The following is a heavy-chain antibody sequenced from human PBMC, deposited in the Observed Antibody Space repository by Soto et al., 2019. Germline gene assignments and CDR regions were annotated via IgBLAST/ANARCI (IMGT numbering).Heavy chain of an antibody. CDR3: VKNSGWFNT. Sequence: EFQVLESGVGWVQPGGSLRLSCAASGFSFSSTDMSWVRQAPGKGLEWGSTILDTGTTVFYADSVKGRFTVSRDNSHNTLSVQMNNLRADDTAVYYCVKNSGWFNTWGQGTLVAVSS. J-gene: IGHJ5*02. CDR2: ILDTGTTV. CDR1: GFSFSSTD. V-gene: IGHV3-23*01.